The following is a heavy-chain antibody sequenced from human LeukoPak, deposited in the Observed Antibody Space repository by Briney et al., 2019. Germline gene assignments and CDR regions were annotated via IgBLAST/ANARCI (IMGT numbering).Heavy chain of an antibody. Sequence: GGSLRLSCAASGFTFSDYALSWVRQAPGKGLEWVSAISGSGGSTYYADSVKGRFTISRDNSKNTLYLQMNSLRAEDTAVYYCAKDGAPYSSGWAYFDYWGQGTLVTVSS. V-gene: IGHV3-23*01. D-gene: IGHD6-19*01. J-gene: IGHJ4*02. CDR2: ISGSGGST. CDR1: GFTFSDYA. CDR3: AKDGAPYSSGWAYFDY.